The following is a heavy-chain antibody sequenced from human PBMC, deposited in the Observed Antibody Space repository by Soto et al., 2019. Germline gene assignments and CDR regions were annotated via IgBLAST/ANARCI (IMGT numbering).Heavy chain of an antibody. D-gene: IGHD5-18*01. CDR3: ARVGYSAGFDI. V-gene: IGHV3-7*01. CDR1: GFTFRSYY. CDR2: IKQDGSEK. Sequence: EVQLVESGGGSVQPGGSLRLSCAASGFTFRSYYMSWARQPPGTGLEWVANIKQDGSEKSYVDSVKGRFTISRDNAKNSLYLQMNSLRAEDTAVYYWARVGYSAGFDIWGQGTMVTVSS. J-gene: IGHJ3*02.